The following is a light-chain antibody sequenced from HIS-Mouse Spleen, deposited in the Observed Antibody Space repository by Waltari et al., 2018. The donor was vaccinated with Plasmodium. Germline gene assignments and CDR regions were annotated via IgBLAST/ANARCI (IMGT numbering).Light chain of an antibody. CDR1: KLGDKY. V-gene: IGLV3-1*01. Sequence: SYELTQPPSVSVSPGQTASITCSGDKLGDKYACWYQQKPGQSPVLVIYQASKRPSGIPGRVSGSNSANTATLTISGTQAMDEADYYCQAWDSSTVVFGGGTKLTVL. CDR3: QAWDSSTVV. CDR2: QAS. J-gene: IGLJ2*01.